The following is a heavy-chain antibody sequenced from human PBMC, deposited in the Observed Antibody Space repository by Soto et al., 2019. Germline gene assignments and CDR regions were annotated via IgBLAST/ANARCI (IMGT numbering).Heavy chain of an antibody. V-gene: IGHV1-18*04. D-gene: IGHD2-2*01. CDR3: ARETVVVLPCGVEFYFYHDMDV. Sequence: ASVKVSCKASGYTFTDYGVSWVRQAPGQGLEWMGWISGYNANTNYAQNLQGRVTMTTDTSTSTAYMELRSLRSDDTAVYYCARETVVVLPCGVEFYFYHDMDVWGQGTTVTVCS. J-gene: IGHJ6*02. CDR2: ISGYNANT. CDR1: GYTFTDYG.